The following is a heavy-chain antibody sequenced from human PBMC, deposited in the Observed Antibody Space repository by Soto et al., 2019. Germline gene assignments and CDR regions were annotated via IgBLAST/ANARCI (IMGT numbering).Heavy chain of an antibody. CDR3: ARDTVYCSSTSCYIRFGWFDP. CDR1: GGTLSSYT. V-gene: IGHV1-69*04. CDR2: IIPILGIA. Sequence: SVKVSCKASGGTLSSYTISWVRQAPGQGLEWMGRIIPILGIANYAQKFQGRVTITADKSTSTAYMELSSLRSEDTAVYYCARDTVYCSSTSCYIRFGWFDPWGQGTLVTVSS. J-gene: IGHJ5*02. D-gene: IGHD2-2*02.